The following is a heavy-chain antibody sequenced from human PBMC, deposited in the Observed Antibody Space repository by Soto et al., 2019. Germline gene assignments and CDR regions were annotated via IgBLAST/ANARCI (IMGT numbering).Heavy chain of an antibody. D-gene: IGHD3-22*01. CDR3: VRGGGFIVGGMVWFDP. CDR1: GGSFRDYS. Sequence: SETLSLTCAVHGGSFRDYSWNWIRQSPGKGLQWIGEINHRGTTNYNPSLRSRVIMSVDTSKNEFSLKLRSVTAADTAVYYCVRGGGFIVGGMVWFDPWGQGTLVTVSS. V-gene: IGHV4-34*01. CDR2: INHRGTT. J-gene: IGHJ5*02.